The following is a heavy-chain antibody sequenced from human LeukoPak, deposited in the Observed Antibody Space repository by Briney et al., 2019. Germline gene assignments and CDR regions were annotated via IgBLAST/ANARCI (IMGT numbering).Heavy chain of an antibody. CDR1: GFTFSNYA. CDR3: ATSLRNPGY. D-gene: IGHD7-27*01. V-gene: IGHV3-30*04. J-gene: IGHJ4*02. CDR2: ISYDGTSS. Sequence: GRSLILSCVASGFTFSNYAMHWVRQAPGKGLECVAVISYDGTSSHYPDSVKGRFTISRDNSNNTLYLQLNSLSAEDTAVYYCATSLRNPGYWGQGTLVTVSS.